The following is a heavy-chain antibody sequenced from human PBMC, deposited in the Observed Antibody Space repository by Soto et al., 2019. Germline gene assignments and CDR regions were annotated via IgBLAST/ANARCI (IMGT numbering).Heavy chain of an antibody. Sequence: LSLTCAVSGYSISSGNYWAWIRQPPGRGLEWIGSLYHIGSTHYNTSLKSRVTISVDTSKNHFSLELSSVTAADTAIYYCRSSTSCYDESCVDVWGQGTTVTVSS. J-gene: IGHJ6*02. CDR1: GYSISSGNY. CDR2: LYHIGST. D-gene: IGHD2-2*01. V-gene: IGHV4-38-2*01. CDR3: RSSTSCYDESCVDV.